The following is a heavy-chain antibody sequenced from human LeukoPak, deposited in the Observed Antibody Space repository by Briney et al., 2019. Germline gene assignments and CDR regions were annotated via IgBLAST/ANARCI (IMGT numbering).Heavy chain of an antibody. CDR2: ITSSSTYI. CDR1: GFTFSSYS. V-gene: IGHV3-21*01. Sequence: GGSLRLSCAASGFTFSSYSMNWVRQAPGKGLEWVSFITSSSTYIYYADSVQGRFTISRDNAKNSLYLQMNSPRAEDTAVYYCARAIAAVAAAGKTGAFDIWGQGTMVTVSS. J-gene: IGHJ3*02. CDR3: ARAIAAVAAAGKTGAFDI. D-gene: IGHD6-13*01.